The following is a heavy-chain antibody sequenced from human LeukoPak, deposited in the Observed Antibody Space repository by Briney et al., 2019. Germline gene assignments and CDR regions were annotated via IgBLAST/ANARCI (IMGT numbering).Heavy chain of an antibody. CDR3: ARDLLDDYAAFDI. Sequence: GGSLRLSCAASGFTFSSYSMNWVRQAPGKGLEWVSSISSSSSYIYYADSVKGRFTISRDNAKNSLYLQMNSLRAEDTAVYYCARDLLDDYAAFDIWGQGTMVTVSS. D-gene: IGHD4-17*01. CDR2: ISSSSSYI. V-gene: IGHV3-21*01. CDR1: GFTFSSYS. J-gene: IGHJ3*02.